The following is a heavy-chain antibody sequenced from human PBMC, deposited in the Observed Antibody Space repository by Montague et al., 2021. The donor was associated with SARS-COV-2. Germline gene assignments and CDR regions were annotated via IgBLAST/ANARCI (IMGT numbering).Heavy chain of an antibody. D-gene: IGHD4-23*01. Sequence: SETLSLTCAVSGDSIVTTDCWSWVRQPPGKGLEWIGEIYQGDSTNYNPSLKSRVTMSVDRSKNQVSLELYSVTAAATALYYCVRAGGFHNRPPVWGQGALVIVSS. CDR2: IYQGDST. V-gene: IGHV4-4*02. CDR1: GDSIVTTDC. CDR3: VRAGGFHNRPPV. J-gene: IGHJ4*02.